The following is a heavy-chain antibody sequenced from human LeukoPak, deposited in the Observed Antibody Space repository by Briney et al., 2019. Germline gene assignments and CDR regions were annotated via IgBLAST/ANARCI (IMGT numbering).Heavy chain of an antibody. CDR1: GGSISGYY. D-gene: IGHD6-13*01. CDR2: IYYSGST. CDR3: AREVSPYSSSWYGAFDI. J-gene: IGHJ3*02. V-gene: IGHV4-59*12. Sequence: KASETLSLTCTVSGGSISGYYWSWIRQPPGKGLHWIGYIYYSGSTNYNPSLKSRVTMSVDTSKNQFSLKLSSVTAADTAVYYCAREVSPYSSSWYGAFDIWGQGTMVTVSS.